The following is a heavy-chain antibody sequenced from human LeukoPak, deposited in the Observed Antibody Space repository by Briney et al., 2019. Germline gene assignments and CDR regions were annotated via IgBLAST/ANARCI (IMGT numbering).Heavy chain of an antibody. V-gene: IGHV3-48*01. CDR3: ARVPRPLLRGGWSVPPDAFDI. J-gene: IGHJ3*02. D-gene: IGHD6-19*01. Sequence: PGGSLRLSCAASGFTFSSYGMHWVRQAPGKGLEWVSYISSSSSTIYYADSVKGRFTISRDNAKNSLYLQMNSLRAEDTAVYYCARVPRPLLRGGWSVPPDAFDIWGQGTMVTVSS. CDR1: GFTFSSYG. CDR2: ISSSSSTI.